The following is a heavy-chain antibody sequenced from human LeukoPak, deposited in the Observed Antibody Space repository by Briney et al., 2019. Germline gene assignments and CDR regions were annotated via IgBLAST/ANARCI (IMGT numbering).Heavy chain of an antibody. CDR2: ISGSGGST. V-gene: IGHV3-23*01. J-gene: IGHJ4*02. CDR3: AKGPTLYASGTYTYFHY. D-gene: IGHD3-10*01. Sequence: PGGSLRLSCAASGFTFSSYAMNWVRQAPGKGLEWVSGISGSGGSTYYADSVKGRFTISRDNSKNTLYLQMNSLRAEDTAVYYCAKGPTLYASGTYTYFHYWGQGTLVTVSS. CDR1: GFTFSSYA.